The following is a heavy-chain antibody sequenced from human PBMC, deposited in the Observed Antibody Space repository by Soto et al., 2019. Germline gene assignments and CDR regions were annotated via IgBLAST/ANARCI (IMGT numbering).Heavy chain of an antibody. J-gene: IGHJ5*02. CDR2: ISGSGGST. V-gene: IGHV3-23*01. Sequence: GGSLRLSCAASGFTFSSYAMSWVRQAPGKGLEWVSAISGSGGSTYYADSVKGRFTISRDNSKNTLYLQMNSLRAEDTAVYYCAKGVLPYYDSHGWFDPWGQGTLVTVSS. CDR1: GFTFSSYA. D-gene: IGHD3-22*01. CDR3: AKGVLPYYDSHGWFDP.